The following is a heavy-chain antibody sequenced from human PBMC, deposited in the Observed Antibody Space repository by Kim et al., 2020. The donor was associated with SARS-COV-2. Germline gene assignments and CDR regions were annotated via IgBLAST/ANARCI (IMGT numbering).Heavy chain of an antibody. D-gene: IGHD6-13*01. CDR3: AKDIRGDRIAAAGID. V-gene: IGHV3-9*01. Sequence: GGSLRLYCAASGFTFDDYAMHWVRQAPGKGLEWVSGISWNSGSIGYADSVKGRFTISRDNAKNSLYLQMNSLRAEDTALYYCAKDIRGDRIAAAGIDWGQGTLVTVSS. J-gene: IGHJ4*02. CDR1: GFTFDDYA. CDR2: ISWNSGSI.